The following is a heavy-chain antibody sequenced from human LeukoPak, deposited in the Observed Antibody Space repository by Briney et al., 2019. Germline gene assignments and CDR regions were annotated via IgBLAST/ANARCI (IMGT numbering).Heavy chain of an antibody. J-gene: IGHJ6*03. D-gene: IGHD2-2*01. CDR2: INPDGSTT. CDR3: ARDSGYCSSTSCQRYYMDV. Sequence: GGSLRLSCAASGFGFSRYWMHWVRQAPGTGLVWVSFINPDGSTTNYADSVKGRFTISRDNAKNALYLQMNSLRAEDTAVYYCARDSGYCSSTSCQRYYMDVWGKGTTVTISS. V-gene: IGHV3-74*01. CDR1: GFGFSRYW.